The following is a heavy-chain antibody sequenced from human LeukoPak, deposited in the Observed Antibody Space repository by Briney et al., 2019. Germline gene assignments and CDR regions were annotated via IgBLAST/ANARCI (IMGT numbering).Heavy chain of an antibody. Sequence: SETLSLTCTVSGGSISSSSYYWGWIRQPPGKGLEWIGSIYYSGSTYYNPSLKSRATISVDTSKNQFSLKLSSVTAADTAVYYCAGSIVVVTAIPFWGQGTLVTVSS. CDR3: AGSIVVVTAIPF. CDR2: IYYSGST. J-gene: IGHJ4*02. D-gene: IGHD2-21*02. V-gene: IGHV4-39*01. CDR1: GGSISSSSYY.